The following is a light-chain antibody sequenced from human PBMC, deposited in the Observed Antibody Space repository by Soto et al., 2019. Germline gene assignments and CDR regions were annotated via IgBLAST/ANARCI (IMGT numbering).Light chain of an antibody. V-gene: IGKV3-20*01. CDR3: QRDDCLRT. CDR2: GAC. CDR1: QSVRSNF. J-gene: IGKJ1*01. Sequence: EILLTQSPSTLSLSLGERVTITCRASQSVRSNFVAWYQQKPGQATRLLIYGACNRATGIPDRFSGGGSGEDFTITITTLEAEDFAMYYWQRDDCLRTFGQGTKVDIK.